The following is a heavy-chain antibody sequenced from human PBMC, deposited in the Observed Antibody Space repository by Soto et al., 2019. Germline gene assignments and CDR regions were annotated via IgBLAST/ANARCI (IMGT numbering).Heavy chain of an antibody. CDR2: INHSGST. CDR3: ARAGRGSRWDV. V-gene: IGHV4-34*01. J-gene: IGHJ6*04. CDR1: GGSFSGYY. D-gene: IGHD3-10*01. Sequence: PSETLSLTCAVYGGSFSGYYWSWIRQPPGKGLEWIGEINHSGSTNYNPSLKSRVTISVDTSKNQFSLKLSSVTAADTAVYYCARAGRGSRWDVWGKGTTVTASS.